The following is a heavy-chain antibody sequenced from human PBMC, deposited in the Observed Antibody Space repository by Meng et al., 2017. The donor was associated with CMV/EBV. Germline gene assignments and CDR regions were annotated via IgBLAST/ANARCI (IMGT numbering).Heavy chain of an antibody. J-gene: IGHJ4*02. Sequence: GGVWVRAGGAWVLAGGASGCTCRSFGMHWVRQAPGKGREWVAFIRYDGSNKYYADSVKGRFTNSRDNSKNTLYLQMNSLRAEDTAVYYCAKEVVAGYFDYWGQGTLVTVSS. D-gene: IGHD6-19*01. CDR3: AKEVVAGYFDY. CDR2: IRYDGSNK. CDR1: GCTCRSFG. V-gene: IGHV3-30*02.